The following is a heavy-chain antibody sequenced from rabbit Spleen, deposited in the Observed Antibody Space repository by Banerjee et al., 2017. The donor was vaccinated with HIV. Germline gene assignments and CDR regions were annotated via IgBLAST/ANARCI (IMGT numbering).Heavy chain of an antibody. CDR2: IYTGSGST. CDR3: ARDTGSSFSSYGMDL. CDR1: GFSFSSSYW. J-gene: IGHJ6*01. Sequence: QSLEESGGDLVKPGASLTLTCTASGFSFSSSYWICWVRQAPGKGLEWIACIYTGSGSTYYASWAKGRFTITRSTSLNTVTLQMTSLTVADTATYFCARDTGSSFSSYGMDLGGPGTLVNV. D-gene: IGHD8-1*01. V-gene: IGHV1S40*01.